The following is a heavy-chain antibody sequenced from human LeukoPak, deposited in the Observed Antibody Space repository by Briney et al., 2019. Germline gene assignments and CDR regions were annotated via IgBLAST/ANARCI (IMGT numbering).Heavy chain of an antibody. J-gene: IGHJ4*02. D-gene: IGHD1-14*01. V-gene: IGHV4-31*03. CDR1: GGSISSGCYY. Sequence: PSQTLSLTCTVSGGSISSGCYYWTWIRQHPGKGLEWIGYIYFSGSTYYNPSLESRVTISADTSKNQFSLKLSSVTDADTAVYYCASTQRNPPEYRYWGQGTLVTVSS. CDR3: ASTQRNPPEYRY. CDR2: IYFSGST.